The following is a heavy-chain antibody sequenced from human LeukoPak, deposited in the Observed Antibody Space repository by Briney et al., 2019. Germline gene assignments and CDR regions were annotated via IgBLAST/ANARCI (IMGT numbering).Heavy chain of an antibody. CDR3: AKVFRGVVAGTYFDY. CDR2: ISGDGGST. D-gene: IGHD6-19*01. V-gene: IGHV3-43*02. CDR1: GFTFDDYA. J-gene: IGHJ4*02. Sequence: GGSLRLSCAASGFTFDDYAMHWVRQAPGKGLGWVSLISGDGGSTFYADSVKGRFTISRDNSKNSLYLQMNSLRTEDTALYYCAKVFRGVVAGTYFDYWGQGTLVTVSS.